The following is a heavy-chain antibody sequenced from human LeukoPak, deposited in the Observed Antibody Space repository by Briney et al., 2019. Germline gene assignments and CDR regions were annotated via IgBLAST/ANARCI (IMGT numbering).Heavy chain of an antibody. CDR1: GFTFSSYS. D-gene: IGHD3-10*01. V-gene: IGHV3-21*01. J-gene: IGHJ5*02. CDR2: ISSSSSYI. Sequence: GGSLRLSCAASGFTFSSYSMNWVRQAPGKGLEWFSSISSSSSYIYYADSVKGRFTISRDNDKNSLYLQMNSLRAEDTAVCYCARDLLWFGELFVPWGQGTLVTVSS. CDR3: ARDLLWFGELFVP.